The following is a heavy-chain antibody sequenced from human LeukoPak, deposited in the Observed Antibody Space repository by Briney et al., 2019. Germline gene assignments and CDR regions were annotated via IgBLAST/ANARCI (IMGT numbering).Heavy chain of an antibody. V-gene: IGHV4-39*07. D-gene: IGHD3-22*01. J-gene: IGHJ4*02. CDR1: GGSISSSSYY. CDR2: IYYSGST. Sequence: SETLSLTCTVSGGSISSSSYYWGWIRQPPGKGLEWIVSIYYSGSTYDNPSLKRRVTISVDTSKKQFSLKLSSVTAADTAVYYCARVDPSGYYPIDYWGQGTLVTVSS. CDR3: ARVDPSGYYPIDY.